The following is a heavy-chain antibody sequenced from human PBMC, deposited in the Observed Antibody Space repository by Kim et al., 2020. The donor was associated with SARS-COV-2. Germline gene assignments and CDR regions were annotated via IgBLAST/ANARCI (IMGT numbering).Heavy chain of an antibody. CDR3: AKDLLSQAGFDP. J-gene: IGHJ5*02. Sequence: YAESRKGRFTISRDKSKNTLYLQMNSLRAEDTAVYYCAKDLLSQAGFDPWGQGTLVTVSS. D-gene: IGHD3-3*01. V-gene: IGHV3-23*01.